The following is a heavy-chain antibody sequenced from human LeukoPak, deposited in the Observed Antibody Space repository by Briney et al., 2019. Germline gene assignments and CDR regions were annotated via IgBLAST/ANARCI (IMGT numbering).Heavy chain of an antibody. CDR1: GGSISSSSYY. CDR2: IYYSGST. J-gene: IGHJ4*02. CDR3: ARQYYYGSGREPGTLTHPNNYFGY. V-gene: IGHV4-39*01. D-gene: IGHD3-10*01. Sequence: SETLSLTCTVSGGSISSSSYYWGWIRQPPGKGLEWIGSIYYSGSTYYNPSLKSRVTISVDTSKNQFSLKLSSVTAADTAVYYCARQYYYGSGREPGTLTHPNNYFGYWGQGTLVTVSS.